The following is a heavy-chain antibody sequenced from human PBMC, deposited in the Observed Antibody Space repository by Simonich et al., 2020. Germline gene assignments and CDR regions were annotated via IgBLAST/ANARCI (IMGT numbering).Heavy chain of an antibody. CDR3: ARDYSNYDAFDI. CDR1: GFTFSSYW. V-gene: IGHV3-74*01. D-gene: IGHD4-4*01. J-gene: IGHJ3*02. Sequence: EVQLVESGGGLVQPGGSLRLSCAASGFTFSSYWMHWVRQAPGKGLVGVTSMKWNWNSTSYADSLKGRFTISRDNAKNTMYLQMNSLRAEDTAVYYCARDYSNYDAFDIWGQGTMVTVSS. CDR2: MKWNWNST.